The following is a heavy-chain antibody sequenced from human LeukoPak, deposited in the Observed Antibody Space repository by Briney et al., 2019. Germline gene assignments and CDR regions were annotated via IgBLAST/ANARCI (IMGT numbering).Heavy chain of an antibody. Sequence: SVKVSCKASGGTFSSYAISWVRQAPGQGLEWMGGIIPIFGTANYAQKFQGRVTITTDESTSTAYMELSSLRSEDTAVYYCARVRAARPSDYYYYYYYMDVWGKGTTVTVSS. D-gene: IGHD6-6*01. CDR2: IIPIFGTA. J-gene: IGHJ6*03. V-gene: IGHV1-69*05. CDR3: ARVRAARPSDYYYYYYYMDV. CDR1: GGTFSSYA.